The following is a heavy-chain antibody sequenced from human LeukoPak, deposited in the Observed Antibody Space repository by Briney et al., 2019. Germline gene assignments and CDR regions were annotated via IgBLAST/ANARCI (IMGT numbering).Heavy chain of an antibody. J-gene: IGHJ4*02. CDR3: ARGYYDSSGYYLIDY. Sequence: GGSLRLSCAASGFTFSNYWMHWVRQAPGKGLVWVSRINSDGRSTSYADSVRGRFTISRDNAKNTLYLQMNSLRAEDTAVYYCARGYYDSSGYYLIDYWGQGTLVTVSS. CDR1: GFTFSNYW. CDR2: INSDGRST. D-gene: IGHD3-22*01. V-gene: IGHV3-74*01.